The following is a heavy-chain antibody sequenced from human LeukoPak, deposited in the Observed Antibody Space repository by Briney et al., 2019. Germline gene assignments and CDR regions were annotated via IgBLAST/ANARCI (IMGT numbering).Heavy chain of an antibody. CDR3: ARGGSSWANWFDP. D-gene: IGHD6-13*01. Sequence: SETLSLTCTASGGSISSYYWSWIRQPPGKGLEWIGNIYYSGSTNYNPSLKSRVTISVDTSKNQFSLKLSSMTAADTAVYYCARGGSSWANWFDPWGQGTLVTVSS. V-gene: IGHV4-59*01. CDR1: GGSISSYY. CDR2: IYYSGST. J-gene: IGHJ5*02.